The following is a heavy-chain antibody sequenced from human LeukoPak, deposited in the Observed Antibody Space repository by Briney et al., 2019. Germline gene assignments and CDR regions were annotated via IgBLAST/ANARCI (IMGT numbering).Heavy chain of an antibody. Sequence: SETLSLTCAVYGGSFSGYYWSWIRQPPGKGLEWIGEINHSGSTYYNPSLKSRVTISVDTSKNQFSLKLSSVTAADTAVYYCARRGTRTSAYCSSTSCYTRPNWFDPWGQGTLVTVSS. CDR3: ARRGTRTSAYCSSTSCYTRPNWFDP. CDR2: INHSGST. V-gene: IGHV4-34*01. CDR1: GGSFSGYY. D-gene: IGHD2-2*02. J-gene: IGHJ5*02.